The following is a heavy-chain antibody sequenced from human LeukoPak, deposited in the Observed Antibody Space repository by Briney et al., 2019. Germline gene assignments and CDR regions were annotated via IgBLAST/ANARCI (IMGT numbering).Heavy chain of an antibody. J-gene: IGHJ4*02. D-gene: IGHD6-13*01. CDR1: GFTLSSYA. CDR3: AKTGRGPAAGTGSFFDY. CDR2: ISGGGVNT. Sequence: GGPLRLSCAASGFTLSSYAMSWVRQAPGKGLEWVSAISGGGVNTYYADSVKGRFTISRDNSKNTLSLQMNSLRAEDTAVYYCAKTGRGPAAGTGSFFDYWGQGTLVTVSS. V-gene: IGHV3-23*01.